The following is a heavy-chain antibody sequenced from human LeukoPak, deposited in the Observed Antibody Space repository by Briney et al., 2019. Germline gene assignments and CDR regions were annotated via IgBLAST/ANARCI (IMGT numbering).Heavy chain of an antibody. CDR2: MNPNSGNT. CDR3: ARWCCSSTSCYFDY. CDR1: GYTFTSYD. J-gene: IGHJ4*02. D-gene: IGHD2-2*01. V-gene: IGHV1-8*03. Sequence: GASVKVSCKASGYTFTSYDINWVRQATGQGLERMGWMNPNSGNTGYAQKFQGRVTITRNTSISTAYMELSSLRSEDTAVYYCARWCCSSTSCYFDYWGQGTLVTVSS.